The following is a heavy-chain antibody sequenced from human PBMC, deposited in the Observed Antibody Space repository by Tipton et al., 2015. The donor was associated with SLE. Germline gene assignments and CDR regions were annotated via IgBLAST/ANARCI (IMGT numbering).Heavy chain of an antibody. D-gene: IGHD4-23*01. J-gene: IGHJ4*02. Sequence: SLRLSCAASGFTFSSYWMSWVRQAPGKGLEWVANIKQDGSEKYYVDSVKGRFTISRDNAKNSLYLQMNSLRAEDTAVYYCASGGYGGSPGYWGQGTLVTVSS. CDR3: ASGGYGGSPGY. CDR2: IKQDGSEK. CDR1: GFTFSSYW. V-gene: IGHV3-7*01.